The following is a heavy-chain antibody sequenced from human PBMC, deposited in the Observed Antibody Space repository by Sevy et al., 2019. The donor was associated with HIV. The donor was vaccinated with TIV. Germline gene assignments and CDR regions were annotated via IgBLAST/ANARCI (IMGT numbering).Heavy chain of an antibody. Sequence: SETLSLTCAVYGGSFSCYYWSWIRQPPGKGLEWIGEINYSGSTNYNPSLKSRVTISVYTSKNQFSLKLSSVTAADTAVYYCARVSRLLWFRECNWFDPWGQGTLVIVSS. CDR1: GGSFSCYY. CDR2: INYSGST. J-gene: IGHJ5*02. CDR3: ARVSRLLWFRECNWFDP. V-gene: IGHV4-34*01. D-gene: IGHD3-10*01.